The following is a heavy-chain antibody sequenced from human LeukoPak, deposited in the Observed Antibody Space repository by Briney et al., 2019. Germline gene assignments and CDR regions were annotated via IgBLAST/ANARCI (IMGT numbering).Heavy chain of an antibody. D-gene: IGHD2-15*01. CDR1: GGSISSSSYY. CDR2: IYCSGGT. Sequence: SETLSLTCTVSGGSISSSSYYWGWIRQPPGKGLEWIGSIYCSGGTYYNPSLKSRVTISVDTSKNQFSLKLSSVTAADTAVYYCARDGITFCGVGGSCYSRAFDIWGQGTMVTVSS. J-gene: IGHJ3*02. V-gene: IGHV4-39*07. CDR3: ARDGITFCGVGGSCYSRAFDI.